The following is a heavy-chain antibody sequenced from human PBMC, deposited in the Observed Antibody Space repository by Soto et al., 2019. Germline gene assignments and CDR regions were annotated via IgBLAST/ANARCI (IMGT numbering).Heavy chain of an antibody. Sequence: QVQLVESGGGVVQPGRSLRLSCAASGFTFSSHGMPWVRQTPGKGLEWVAVMYYDGSNEYYADSVMGRFTISRDNSKNTLYLQMNSLRAEDTAVYYCARDYTSTYYGFDYWGQGTMVTVSS. D-gene: IGHD6-13*01. J-gene: IGHJ4*02. CDR1: GFTFSSHG. V-gene: IGHV3-33*01. CDR2: MYYDGSNE. CDR3: ARDYTSTYYGFDY.